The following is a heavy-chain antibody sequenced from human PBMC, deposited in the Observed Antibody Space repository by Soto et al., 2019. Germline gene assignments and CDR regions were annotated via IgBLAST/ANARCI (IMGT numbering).Heavy chain of an antibody. CDR3: AKGGFTYYDFWSGYSGTFDY. CDR1: GFTFDDYA. CDR2: ISWNSGSI. V-gene: IGHV3-9*01. Sequence: EVQLVESGGGLVQPGRSLRLSCAASGFTFDDYAMHWVRQAPGKGLEWVSGISWNSGSIGYADSVKGRFTISRDNAKNSLYLQMNSLRAEDTALYYCAKGGFTYYDFWSGYSGTFDYWGQGTLVTVSS. D-gene: IGHD3-3*01. J-gene: IGHJ4*02.